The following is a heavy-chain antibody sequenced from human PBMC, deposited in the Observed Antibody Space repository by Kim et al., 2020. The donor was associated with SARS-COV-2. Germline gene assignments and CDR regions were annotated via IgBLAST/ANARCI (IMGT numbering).Heavy chain of an antibody. Sequence: ASVKVSCKASGYTFTSYGISWVRQAPGQGLEWMGWISAYNGNTNYAQKLQGRVTMTTDTSTSTAYIELRSLRSDDTAVYYCARVSSRYYYDSSGYYKHWGQGTLVTVSS. CDR1: GYTFTSYG. CDR3: ARVSSRYYYDSSGYYKH. J-gene: IGHJ1*01. D-gene: IGHD3-22*01. CDR2: ISAYNGNT. V-gene: IGHV1-18*01.